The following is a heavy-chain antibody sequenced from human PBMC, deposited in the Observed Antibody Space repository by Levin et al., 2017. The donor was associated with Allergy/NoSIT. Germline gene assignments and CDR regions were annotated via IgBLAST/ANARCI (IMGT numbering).Heavy chain of an antibody. Sequence: PGGSLRLPCAASGFTFDDYAMHGVRQAPGKGREWVSLVSWDGRSAYYADSVKGRSTISRANSKDSLHRQRNALRAGETALDYCATYKLSHTAMAIDYWGQGPLVTVSS. D-gene: IGHD5-18*01. CDR1: GFTFDDYA. J-gene: IGHJ4*02. CDR2: VSWDGRSA. CDR3: ATYKLSHTAMAIDY. V-gene: IGHV3-43D*03.